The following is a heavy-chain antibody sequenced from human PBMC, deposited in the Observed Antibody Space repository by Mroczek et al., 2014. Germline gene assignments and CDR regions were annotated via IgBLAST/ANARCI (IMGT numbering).Heavy chain of an antibody. Sequence: QVQLVESGPGLVKPSQTLSLTCTVSGGSISSGSYYWSWIRQPAGKGLEWIGRIYTSGSTNYNPSLKSRVTISVDTSKNQFSLKLSSVTAADTAVYYCAREGDYYDSSGYRYYFDYWGQGTLVTVSS. D-gene: IGHD3-22*01. CDR1: GGSISSGSYY. CDR2: IYTSGST. J-gene: IGHJ4*02. V-gene: IGHV4-61*02. CDR3: AREGDYYDSSGYRYYFDY.